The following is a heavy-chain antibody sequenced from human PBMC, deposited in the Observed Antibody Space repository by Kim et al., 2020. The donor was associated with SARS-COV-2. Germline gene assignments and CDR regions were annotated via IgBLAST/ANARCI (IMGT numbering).Heavy chain of an antibody. V-gene: IGHV3-30*04. CDR2: ISHDGGTQ. CDR1: GFTFNNYA. J-gene: IGHJ4*02. Sequence: GGSLRLSCAASGFTFNNYAMHWVRQAPGKGLESVAVISHDGGTQYYSDSVQGRFSISRDNSKNTLYLQMNSLTPEDTAAYYCARDMFRGVPDYLDYLGQGTLGNVSS. CDR3: ARDMFRGVPDYLDY. D-gene: IGHD3-10*01.